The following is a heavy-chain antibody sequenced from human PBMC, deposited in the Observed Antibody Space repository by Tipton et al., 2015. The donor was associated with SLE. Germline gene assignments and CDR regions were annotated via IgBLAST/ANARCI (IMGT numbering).Heavy chain of an antibody. CDR2: ISSSGSTI. J-gene: IGHJ4*02. CDR1: GFTFSSYE. D-gene: IGHD3-3*01. Sequence: SLRLSCAASGFTFSSYEMNWVRQAPGKGLEWVSYISSSGSTIYYADSVKGRFTISRDNAKNSLYLQMNSLRAEDTAVYYCARGARGLRFLEWLSAFDYWGQGTLVTVSS. CDR3: ARGARGLRFLEWLSAFDY. V-gene: IGHV3-48*03.